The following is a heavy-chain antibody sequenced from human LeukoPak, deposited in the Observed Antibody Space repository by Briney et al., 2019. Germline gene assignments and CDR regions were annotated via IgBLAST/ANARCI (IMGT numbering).Heavy chain of an antibody. Sequence: PGGSLRLSCAASGFTFSSYSTNWVRQAPGKGLEWVSYISSSSSSTIYYADSVKGRFTISRDNAKNSLYLQMNSLRAEDTAVYYCARDGGIAVAGTDYWGQGTLVTVSS. V-gene: IGHV3-48*01. D-gene: IGHD6-19*01. CDR2: ISSSSSSTI. J-gene: IGHJ4*02. CDR3: ARDGGIAVAGTDY. CDR1: GFTFSSYS.